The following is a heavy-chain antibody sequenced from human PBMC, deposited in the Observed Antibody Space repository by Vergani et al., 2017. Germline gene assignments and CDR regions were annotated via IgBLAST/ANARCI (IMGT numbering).Heavy chain of an antibody. CDR1: GFTFSSYA. J-gene: IGHJ3*02. CDR2: ISGSGGST. D-gene: IGHD1-14*01. V-gene: IGHV3-23*04. CDR3: AKGRVAITDAFDI. Sequence: VQLVESGGGVVQPGRSLRLSCAASGFTFSSYAMSWVRQAPGNGLEWVSAISGSGGSTYYADSVKGRFTISRDNSKNTLYLQMNSLRAEDTAVYYCAKGRVAITDAFDIWGQGTMVTVSS.